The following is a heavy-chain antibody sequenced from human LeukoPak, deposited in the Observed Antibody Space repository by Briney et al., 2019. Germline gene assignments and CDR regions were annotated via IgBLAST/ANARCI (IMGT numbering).Heavy chain of an antibody. J-gene: IGHJ4*02. V-gene: IGHV5-51*01. D-gene: IGHD5-24*01. Sequence: GESLKISCKGSGYSFTSYWIGWVRQMPGKGLEWMGIIYPGDSDTRYSPSFQGQVTISADKSISTAYLQWSSLKASDTAMYYCARRPVEMATIGVFDYWGQGTLVTVSS. CDR1: GYSFTSYW. CDR3: ARRPVEMATIGVFDY. CDR2: IYPGDSDT.